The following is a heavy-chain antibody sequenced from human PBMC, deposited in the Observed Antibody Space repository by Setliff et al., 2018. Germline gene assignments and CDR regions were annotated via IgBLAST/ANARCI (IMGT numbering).Heavy chain of an antibody. CDR3: ARDTVKQLVNWFDP. CDR2: IYYSGST. J-gene: IGHJ5*02. Sequence: LSLTCTVFGGSMSSSGYYWAWIRQSPGKGLEWIGSIYYSGSTYYNPSLKRRATISLDTSKNQFSLKLNSVTAADTAVYYCARDTVKQLVNWFDPWGQGTLVTVSS. D-gene: IGHD3-10*01. CDR1: GGSMSSSGYY. V-gene: IGHV4-39*07.